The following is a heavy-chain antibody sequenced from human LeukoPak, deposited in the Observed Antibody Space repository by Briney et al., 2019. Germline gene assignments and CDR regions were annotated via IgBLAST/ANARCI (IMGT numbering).Heavy chain of an antibody. Sequence: GGSLRLSCAASGFTFSSYGMHWVRQAPGKGLEWVAFIRYDGSNKYYADSVKGRFTISRDNSKNTLYLQMNSLRAEDTAVYYCARELDGYSGYDSDYWGQGTLVTVSS. CDR2: IRYDGSNK. J-gene: IGHJ4*02. CDR3: ARELDGYSGYDSDY. CDR1: GFTFSSYG. V-gene: IGHV3-30*02. D-gene: IGHD5-12*01.